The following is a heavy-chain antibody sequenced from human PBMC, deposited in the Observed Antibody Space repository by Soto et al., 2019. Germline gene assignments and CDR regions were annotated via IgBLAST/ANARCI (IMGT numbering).Heavy chain of an antibody. Sequence: QVQLVESGGGVVQPGRSLRLSCAASGFTFSSYGMHWVRQAPGKGLEWVAVIWYDGSNKYYADSVKGRFTISRDNSKNTLYLQMNSLRAEDTAVYYCARDVGGGVGGQLRYFVNWGQGTLVTVSS. CDR2: IWYDGSNK. J-gene: IGHJ4*02. D-gene: IGHD3-9*01. CDR1: GFTFSSYG. V-gene: IGHV3-33*01. CDR3: ARDVGGGVGGQLRYFVN.